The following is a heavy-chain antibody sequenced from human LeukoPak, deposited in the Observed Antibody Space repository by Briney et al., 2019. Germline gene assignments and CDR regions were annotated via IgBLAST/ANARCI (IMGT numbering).Heavy chain of an antibody. CDR1: GGTFSSYA. CDR3: ARGAGYSYGSDLDY. D-gene: IGHD5-18*01. Sequence: SVTVSCTASGGTFSSYAISWVRQAPGQGLEWMGGIIPIFGTANYAQKFQGRVTITADESTSTAYMELSSLRSEDTAVYYCARGAGYSYGSDLDYWGQGTLVTVSS. V-gene: IGHV1-69*01. CDR2: IIPIFGTA. J-gene: IGHJ4*02.